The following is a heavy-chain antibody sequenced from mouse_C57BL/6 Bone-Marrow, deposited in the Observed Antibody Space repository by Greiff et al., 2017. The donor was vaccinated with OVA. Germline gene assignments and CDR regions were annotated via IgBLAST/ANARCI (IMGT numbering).Heavy chain of an antibody. Sequence: EVQLQQSGPVLVKPGPSVKISCKASGFTFTDYYMHWVKQSHGQSLEWIGLVYPYNGGTRYNQKFKGKATLTVDTSSSTAYMELNSLTSEYSAFYYCARSSGYWFAYWGQGTLVTVSA. CDR2: VYPYNGGT. CDR3: ARSSGYWFAY. D-gene: IGHD3-2*02. CDR1: GFTFTDYY. V-gene: IGHV1-36*01. J-gene: IGHJ3*01.